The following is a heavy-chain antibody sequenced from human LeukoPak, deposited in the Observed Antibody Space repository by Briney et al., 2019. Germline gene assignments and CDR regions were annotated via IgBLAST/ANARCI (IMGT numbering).Heavy chain of an antibody. Sequence: GGSLRLSCAASGFTFSSYGMSWVRQAPGKGLEWVSAISGSGGSTYYADSVKGRFTISRDNSKNTLYLQMNSLRAEDTAVYYCARTKYYYDSSAQEGFDYWGQGTLVTVSS. J-gene: IGHJ4*02. CDR2: ISGSGGST. D-gene: IGHD3-22*01. CDR3: ARTKYYYDSSAQEGFDY. V-gene: IGHV3-23*01. CDR1: GFTFSSYG.